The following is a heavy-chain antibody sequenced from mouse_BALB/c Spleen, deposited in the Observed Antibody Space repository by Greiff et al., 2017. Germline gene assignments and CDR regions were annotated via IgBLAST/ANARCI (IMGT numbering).Heavy chain of an antibody. CDR3: ARSYGSYAMDY. J-gene: IGHJ4*01. Sequence: EVKLMESGGGLVQPGGSRKLSCAASGFPFSSFGMHWVRQAPEKGLEWVAYISSGSSTIYFADTVKGRFTISRDNPKNTLFLQMTSLRSEDTAMYYCARSYGSYAMDYWGQGTSVTVSS. CDR2: ISSGSSTI. D-gene: IGHD1-1*02. V-gene: IGHV5-17*02. CDR1: GFPFSSFG.